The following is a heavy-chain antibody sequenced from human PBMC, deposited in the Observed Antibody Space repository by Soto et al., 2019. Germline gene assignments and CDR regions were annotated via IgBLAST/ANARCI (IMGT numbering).Heavy chain of an antibody. J-gene: IGHJ4*02. V-gene: IGHV3-7*01. CDR1: GFTFRTNW. D-gene: IGHD1-1*01. CDR2: INQDGSEN. CDR3: AGKLRRQGCDH. Sequence: EVQLLESGGGLVQPGGSLRLSCAASGFTFRTNWMSWVRQAPGKGLEWVATINQDGSENYYVESVKGRFTISRANPENSLYLQMNSLRAADTAVYFCAGKLRRQGCDHWGRGTLATVSS.